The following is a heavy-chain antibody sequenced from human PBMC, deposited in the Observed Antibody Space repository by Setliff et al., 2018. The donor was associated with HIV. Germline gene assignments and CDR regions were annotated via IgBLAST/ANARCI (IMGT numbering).Heavy chain of an antibody. CDR1: GLSLSTSGVA. D-gene: IGHD2-15*01. J-gene: IGHJ3*02. CDR3: AHQELGYCSGGSCPPPHAFDI. Sequence: SGPTLVNPTQTLTLTCTFSGLSLSTSGVAGAWIRQPPGKALEWLALIYWDDDKHYSPSLKSRLTITKDTSKNQVVLTMTTMDPVDTATYYCAHQELGYCSGGSCPPPHAFDIWGQGTMVTVSS. CDR2: IYWDDDK. V-gene: IGHV2-5*02.